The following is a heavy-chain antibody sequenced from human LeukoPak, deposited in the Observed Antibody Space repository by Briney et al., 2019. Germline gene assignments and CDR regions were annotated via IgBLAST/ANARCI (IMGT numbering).Heavy chain of an antibody. CDR1: GFTFSSYS. Sequence: GGSLRLSCAASGFTFSSYSMNWVRQAPGKGLEWVSSISSSSSYIYYADSVKGRFTISRDNAKNSLYLQMNSLRAEDTAVYYCAKDGIWYYGSGSYNVYWGQGTLVTVSS. CDR2: ISSSSSYI. J-gene: IGHJ4*02. D-gene: IGHD3-10*01. CDR3: AKDGIWYYGSGSYNVY. V-gene: IGHV3-21*04.